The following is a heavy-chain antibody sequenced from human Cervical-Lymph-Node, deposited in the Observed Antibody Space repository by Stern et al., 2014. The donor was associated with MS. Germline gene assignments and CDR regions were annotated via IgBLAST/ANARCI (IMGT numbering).Heavy chain of an antibody. CDR2: LSYSGNT. CDR1: GGSVSSGSRY. J-gene: IGHJ4*02. V-gene: IGHV4-31*03. D-gene: IGHD3-3*01. Sequence: VQLEESGPGLVKPSQTLSLTCTVSGGSVSSGSRYWSWIRQHPGKGLEWLGYLSYSGNTYYSPSLQSRLTISMDTSQNQFSLQLRSVTAADTAIYYCARVTEFLRFFYPDYWGQGTLVTVSS. CDR3: ARVTEFLRFFYPDY.